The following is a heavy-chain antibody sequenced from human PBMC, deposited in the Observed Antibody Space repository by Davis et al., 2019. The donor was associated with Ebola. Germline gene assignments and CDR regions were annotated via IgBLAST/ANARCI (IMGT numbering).Heavy chain of an antibody. J-gene: IGHJ4*02. CDR1: GGSISSYY. Sequence: PSETLSLTCTVPGGSISSYYWSWIRQPPGKGLEWIGYIYYSGSTNYNPSLKSRVTISVDTSKNQFSLKLSSVTAADTAVYYCASSSEDDSSGYYYFDYWGQGTLVTVSS. CDR3: ASSSEDDSSGYYYFDY. CDR2: IYYSGST. V-gene: IGHV4-59*01. D-gene: IGHD3-22*01.